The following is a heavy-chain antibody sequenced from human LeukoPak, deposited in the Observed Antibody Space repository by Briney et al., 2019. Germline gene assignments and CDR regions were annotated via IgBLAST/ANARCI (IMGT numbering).Heavy chain of an antibody. D-gene: IGHD2-2*01. J-gene: IGHJ6*03. V-gene: IGHV3-7*01. Sequence: GGSLRLSCAASGFTFSNFGMHWVRQAPGKGLEWVANIKQDGSEKYYVDSVKGRFTISRDNAKNSLYLQMNSLRAEDTAVYYCARHEYQLDYMDVWGKGTTVTVSS. CDR2: IKQDGSEK. CDR3: ARHEYQLDYMDV. CDR1: GFTFSNFG.